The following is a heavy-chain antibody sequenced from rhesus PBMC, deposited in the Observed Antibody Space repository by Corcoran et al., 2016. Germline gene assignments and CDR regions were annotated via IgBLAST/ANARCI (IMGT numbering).Heavy chain of an antibody. V-gene: IGHV1-111*02. CDR3: ATQGYVDY. J-gene: IGHJ4*01. CDR2: VDHEEGEA. CDR1: GYTFPAYY. Sequence: EVQLVQSGAGVKPPGAAVKICCTASGYTFPAYYLPLVRQAPGTGLEWEGRVDHEEGEAIHAQKFQDRDTITADTSTDTAYMELISLRSEDTAVYYCATQGYVDYWGQGVLVTVSS.